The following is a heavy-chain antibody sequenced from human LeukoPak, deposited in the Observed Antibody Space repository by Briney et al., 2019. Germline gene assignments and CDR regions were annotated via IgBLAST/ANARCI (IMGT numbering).Heavy chain of an antibody. J-gene: IGHJ3*02. D-gene: IGHD2-2*01. CDR2: ISWNSGSI. CDR1: GFTFSSYS. Sequence: GGSLRLSCAASGFTFSSYSMNWVRQAPGKGLEWVSGISWNSGSIGYADSVKGRFTISRDNAKNSLYLQMNSLRAEDTALYYCAKAVPYQQAFDIWGQGTMVTVSS. V-gene: IGHV3-9*01. CDR3: AKAVPYQQAFDI.